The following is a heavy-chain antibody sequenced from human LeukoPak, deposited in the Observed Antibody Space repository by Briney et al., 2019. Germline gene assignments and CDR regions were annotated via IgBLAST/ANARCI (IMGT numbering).Heavy chain of an antibody. CDR2: ISYDGSNK. J-gene: IGHJ4*02. D-gene: IGHD6-19*01. CDR3: ARAGGSGWSPFDY. V-gene: IGHV3-30-3*01. CDR1: GFTFSSYA. Sequence: GGSLRLSCAASGFTFSSYAMHWVRQAPGKGLEWVAVISYDGSNKYYADSVKGRFTISRDNSKNTLYLQMNSLRAEDTAVYYCARAGGSGWSPFDYWGQGTLVTVSS.